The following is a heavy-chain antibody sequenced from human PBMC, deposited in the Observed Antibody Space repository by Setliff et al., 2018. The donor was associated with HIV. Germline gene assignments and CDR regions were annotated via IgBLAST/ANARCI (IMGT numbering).Heavy chain of an antibody. V-gene: IGHV3-72*01. CDR2: TRNKVNSYTT. Sequence: GGSLRLSCAASGFTFSDHYMDWVRQAPGKGLEWVGRTRNKVNSYTTEYAASVKGRFTISRDDSKNSLYLQMNSLKTEDTAVYYCARDRVELFWDGELKYMDVWGKGTTVTVS. J-gene: IGHJ6*03. CDR3: ARDRVELFWDGELKYMDV. CDR1: GFTFSDHY. D-gene: IGHD3-10*01.